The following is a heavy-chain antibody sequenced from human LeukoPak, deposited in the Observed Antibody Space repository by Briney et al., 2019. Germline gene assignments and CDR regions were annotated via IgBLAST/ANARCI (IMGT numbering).Heavy chain of an antibody. J-gene: IGHJ4*02. Sequence: PGGSLRLSCVASGFTYTNYWMAWVRQAPGKGLEWVANIKGDGSDKNLADSVKGRFTVSRDNAKNSLYLEMNNLRAEDTALYYCARDAPWGHFDYWGQGTLVTSSS. CDR1: GFTYTNYW. CDR3: ARDAPWGHFDY. D-gene: IGHD7-27*01. CDR2: IKGDGSDK. V-gene: IGHV3-7*03.